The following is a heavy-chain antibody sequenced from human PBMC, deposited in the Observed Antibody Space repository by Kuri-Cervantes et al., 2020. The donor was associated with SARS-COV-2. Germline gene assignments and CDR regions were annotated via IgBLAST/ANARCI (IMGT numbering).Heavy chain of an antibody. J-gene: IGHJ6*02. D-gene: IGHD2-2*01. CDR2: ISYDGSNK. Sequence: SLKISCAASGFTFSSYGMHWVRQAPGKGLEWVAVISYDGSNKYYADSVKGRFTISRDNSKNTLYLQMNSLRAEDTAVYYCAKELSRDIVVVPVYHYYYGMDVWGQGTTVTVSS. V-gene: IGHV3-30*18. CDR1: GFTFSSYG. CDR3: AKELSRDIVVVPVYHYYYGMDV.